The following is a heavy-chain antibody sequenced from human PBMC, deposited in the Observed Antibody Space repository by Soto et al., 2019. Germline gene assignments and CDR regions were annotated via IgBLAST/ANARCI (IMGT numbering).Heavy chain of an antibody. CDR3: SRGGAVPGVIDYYYYGMDV. V-gene: IGHV3-30-3*01. CDR2: ISFDGNRR. CDR1: GFNFSKFA. D-gene: IGHD2-2*02. Sequence: GGSLRLSCAASGFNFSKFAMHWVRQAPGKELEWVAVISFDGNRRYYTDSVKGRFTISRDNSQNTLYLQMNSPRPEDTAVYFFSRGGAVPGVIDYYYYGMDVWGQGTTVTVSS. J-gene: IGHJ6*02.